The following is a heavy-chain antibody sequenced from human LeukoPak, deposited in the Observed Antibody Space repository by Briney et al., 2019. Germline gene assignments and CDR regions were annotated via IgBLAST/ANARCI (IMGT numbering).Heavy chain of an antibody. D-gene: IGHD3-3*01. CDR3: ARTKLRFLEWPGYYYYYGMDV. Sequence: GGSLRLSCAASGFTFSSYSMTWVRQAPGKGLEWVSYISSSSSTIYYADSVKGRFTISRDNAKNSLYLQMNSLRDEDTAVYYCARTKLRFLEWPGYYYYYGMDVWGQGTTVTVSS. J-gene: IGHJ6*02. CDR2: ISSSSSTI. V-gene: IGHV3-48*02. CDR1: GFTFSSYS.